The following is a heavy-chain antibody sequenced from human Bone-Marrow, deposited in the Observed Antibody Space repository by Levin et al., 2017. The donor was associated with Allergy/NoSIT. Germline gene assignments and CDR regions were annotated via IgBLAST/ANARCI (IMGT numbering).Heavy chain of an antibody. V-gene: IGHV3-30*04. J-gene: IGHJ6*02. CDR3: ARPPEERAWYSMYYYSMDV. D-gene: IGHD2-21*02. CDR1: GFTFSAYP. CDR2: ISFDGNNE. Sequence: GGSLRLSCAASGFTFSAYPMHWVRQAPGKGLEWVAFISFDGNNEYYADSVKGRFTISRDNSKNTLSLQMNSVRAEDTALYYCARPPEERAWYSMYYYSMDVWGQGTSVTVSS.